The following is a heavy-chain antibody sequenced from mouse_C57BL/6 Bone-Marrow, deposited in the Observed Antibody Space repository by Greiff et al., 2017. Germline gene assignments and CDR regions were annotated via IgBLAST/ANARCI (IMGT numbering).Heavy chain of an antibody. Sequence: DVKLVESGEGLVKPGGSLTLSCAASGFTFSSYAMSWVRQTPEKRLEWVAYISSGGDYIYYADTVKGRFTISRDNARNPLYLQMSSLTSEDSAINYYTSTTGYYFDYWGQGTTLTVSS. J-gene: IGHJ2*01. CDR1: GFTFSSYA. CDR2: ISSGGDYI. V-gene: IGHV5-9-1*02. D-gene: IGHD4-1*02. CDR3: TSTTGYYFDY.